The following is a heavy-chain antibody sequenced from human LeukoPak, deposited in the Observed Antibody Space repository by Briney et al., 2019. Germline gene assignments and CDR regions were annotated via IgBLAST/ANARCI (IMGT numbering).Heavy chain of an antibody. Sequence: GGSLRLSCAASGFTFSSYAMHWVRQTPGKGLEWVAVVSYDGSNKYYADSVKGRFTISRDNSKNTLFLQMNSLRPEDTAVYYCARDAGSAVAGSIDYWGQETLVIVSS. CDR1: GFTFSSYA. V-gene: IGHV3-30-3*01. D-gene: IGHD6-19*01. CDR3: ARDAGSAVAGSIDY. J-gene: IGHJ4*02. CDR2: VSYDGSNK.